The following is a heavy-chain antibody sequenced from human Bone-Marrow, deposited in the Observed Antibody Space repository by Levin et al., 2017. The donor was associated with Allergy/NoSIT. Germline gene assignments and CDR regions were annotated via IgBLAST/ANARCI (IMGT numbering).Heavy chain of an antibody. CDR2: ISYDGSNK. Sequence: LSLTCAASGFTFSSYAMHWVRQAPGKGLEWVAVISYDGSNKYYADSVKGRFTISRDNSKNTLYLQMNSLRAEDTAVYYCARDFGAARADAFDIWGQGTMVTVSS. D-gene: IGHD6-6*01. V-gene: IGHV3-30*04. J-gene: IGHJ3*02. CDR3: ARDFGAARADAFDI. CDR1: GFTFSSYA.